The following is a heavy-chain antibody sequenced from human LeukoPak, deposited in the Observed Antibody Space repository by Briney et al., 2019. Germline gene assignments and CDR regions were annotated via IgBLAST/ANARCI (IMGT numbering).Heavy chain of an antibody. Sequence: PSETLSLTCTVSGGSISGYLWSWIRQRPGKGLEWIGYIYYRGNPKYNSSLKSRVTISIDTSKNQISLRLSSVTAADTALYYCAREGRWPDSYDSSGADSDAFDIWGQGTMVTVSS. J-gene: IGHJ3*02. D-gene: IGHD3-22*01. V-gene: IGHV4-59*01. CDR1: GGSISGYL. CDR2: IYYRGNP. CDR3: AREGRWPDSYDSSGADSDAFDI.